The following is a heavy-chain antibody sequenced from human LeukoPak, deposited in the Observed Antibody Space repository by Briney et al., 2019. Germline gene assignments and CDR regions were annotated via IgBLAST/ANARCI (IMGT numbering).Heavy chain of an antibody. J-gene: IGHJ4*02. CDR1: GASVNSGSYY. V-gene: IGHV4-61*01. CDR3: ARSVNRGVTRNAMYYFDY. CDR2: IYYIGST. D-gene: IGHD3-10*01. Sequence: SETLSLTCTVSGASVNSGSYYWSWIRQPPGKGLEWIGYIYYIGSTNYNPSLKSRVTTSVDTSKNQFSLKLSSVSAADTAVYFCARSVNRGVTRNAMYYFDYWGQGTLVTVSS.